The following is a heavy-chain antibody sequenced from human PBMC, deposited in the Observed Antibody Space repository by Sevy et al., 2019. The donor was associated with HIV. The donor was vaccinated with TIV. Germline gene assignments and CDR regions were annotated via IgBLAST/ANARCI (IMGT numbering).Heavy chain of an antibody. V-gene: IGHV4-39*01. J-gene: IGHJ4*02. CDR2: IYYSGST. D-gene: IGHD3-16*02. CDR1: GVSISGTRHY. CDR3: ARGIDYDHIWGTYRDY. Sequence: SETLSLICAVSGVSISGTRHYWGWIRQPPGKGLEWIGSIYYSGSTYYNPSVKSRVTISIDTSKNQFSLRLSSVTAADTADYYCARGIDYDHIWGTYRDYWGQGILVTVSS.